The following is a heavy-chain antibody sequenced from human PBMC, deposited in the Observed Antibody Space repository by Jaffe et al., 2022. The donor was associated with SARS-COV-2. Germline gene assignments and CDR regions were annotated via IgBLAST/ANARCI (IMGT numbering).Heavy chain of an antibody. D-gene: IGHD2-2*01. CDR1: GFTFSSYG. CDR3: AKDRGYCSSTSCPQGWFDP. J-gene: IGHJ5*02. CDR2: ISYDGSNK. Sequence: QVQLVESGGGVVQPGRSLRLSCAASGFTFSSYGMHWVRQAPGKGLEWVAVISYDGSNKYYADSVKGRFTISRDNSKNTLYLQMNSLRAEDTAVYYCAKDRGYCSSTSCPQGWFDPWGQGTLVTVSS. V-gene: IGHV3-30*18.